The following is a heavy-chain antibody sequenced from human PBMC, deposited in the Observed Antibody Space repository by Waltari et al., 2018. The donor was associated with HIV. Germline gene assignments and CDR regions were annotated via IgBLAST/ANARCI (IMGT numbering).Heavy chain of an antibody. CDR2: IRSKAETYAT. D-gene: IGHD6-19*01. V-gene: IGHV3-73*02. J-gene: IGHJ4*02. CDR1: GFTFAGAP. CDR3: ALGQWLSY. Sequence: EVRLVESGGGLVQPGGSLKLSCAASGFTFAGAPIHWVRLPSGKGLVWVGRIRSKAETYATEYVESVKGRFTVSRDDSKNTAYLEMTSLKTDDTAVYYCALGQWLSYWGQGTLVTVSS.